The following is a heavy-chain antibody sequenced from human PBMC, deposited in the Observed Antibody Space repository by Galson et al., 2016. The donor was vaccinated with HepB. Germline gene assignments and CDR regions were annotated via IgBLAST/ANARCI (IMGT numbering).Heavy chain of an antibody. Sequence: SLRLSCAASGFTFSSYWMHWVRQAPGKGLVWVSRINSDGSSTSYAASVKGRFTIARDNDKNTRYLKMNSLRAESTAVYYCARATFGKDDYWGQGTLVTVSS. J-gene: IGHJ4*02. V-gene: IGHV3-74*01. CDR1: GFTFSSYW. D-gene: IGHD3-10*02. CDR3: ARATFGKDDY. CDR2: INSDGSST.